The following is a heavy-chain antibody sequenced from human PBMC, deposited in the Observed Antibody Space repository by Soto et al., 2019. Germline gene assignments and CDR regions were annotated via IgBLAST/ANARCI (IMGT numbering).Heavy chain of an antibody. CDR1: GFTFSSYA. D-gene: IGHD3-22*01. J-gene: IGHJ4*02. CDR2: ISGSGYST. V-gene: IGHV3-23*01. CDR3: AKTLYYYDTSGYQ. Sequence: EVQLLESGGGLVQPGGSLRLSCAASGFTFSSYAMRWVRQAPGKGLEWVSAISGSGYSTYYADSVKGRFTISRDNSKNTLYLQMNSLRAEDTGVYYCAKTLYYYDTSGYQWGQGTLVTVSS.